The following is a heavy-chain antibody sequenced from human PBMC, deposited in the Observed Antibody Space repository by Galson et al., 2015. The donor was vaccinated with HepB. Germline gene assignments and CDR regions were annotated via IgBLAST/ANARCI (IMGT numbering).Heavy chain of an antibody. CDR3: ARDPQVGGFDY. CDR2: ITGSSSYT. V-gene: IGHV3-21*01. J-gene: IGHJ4*02. CDR1: GFTFSNSI. D-gene: IGHD1-26*01. Sequence: SLRLSCAVSGFTFSNSIMTWVRQAPGKGLEWVSSITGSSSYTYYADSVKGRFTISRDNAKNSLYLEMNSLTAEDTAVYYCARDPQVGGFDYWGQGTLVTVSS.